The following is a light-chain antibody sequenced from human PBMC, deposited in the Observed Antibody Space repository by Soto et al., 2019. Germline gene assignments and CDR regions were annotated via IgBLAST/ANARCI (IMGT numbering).Light chain of an antibody. Sequence: DVVMTQSPLSLPVTLGQPASISCRSSQSLVYSDGNTYLNWFQQRPCQSPRRLIYKVSNRDSGVPDRFSGSGSGTVFTLKISRVEAEDVGVYYCMQGTHWPITFGQGTRLEIK. CDR3: MQGTHWPIT. J-gene: IGKJ5*01. CDR2: KVS. CDR1: QSLVYSDGNTY. V-gene: IGKV2-30*01.